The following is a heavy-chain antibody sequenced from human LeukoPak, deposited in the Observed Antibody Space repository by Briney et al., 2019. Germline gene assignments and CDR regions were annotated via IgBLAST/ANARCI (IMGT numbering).Heavy chain of an antibody. CDR1: GFTFSNYA. J-gene: IGHJ5*02. V-gene: IGHV3-23*01. CDR2: ISDSGGTT. D-gene: IGHD2-2*01. Sequence: PGGSLRLSCAASGFTFSNYAMTWVRHAPGEGLEWVSAISDSGGTTYYADSVKGRFTISRDNYKDPPYLQINRLRDGDRAIFYCAKLTRGYCSSTACPNWLDPWGQGTLVTVSS. CDR3: AKLTRGYCSSTACPNWLDP.